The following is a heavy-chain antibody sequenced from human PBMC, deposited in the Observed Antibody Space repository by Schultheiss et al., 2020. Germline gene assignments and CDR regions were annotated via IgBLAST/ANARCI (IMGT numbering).Heavy chain of an antibody. Sequence: GSLRLSCAASGFTFSDYYMSWIRQAPRKGLEWVSYISSSSSYTNYADSVKGRFTISRDNAKNSLYLQMNSLRAEDTAVYYCAKSASRDGYNTFDYWGQGTLVTVSS. D-gene: IGHD5-24*01. CDR3: AKSASRDGYNTFDY. CDR1: GFTFSDYY. CDR2: ISSSSSYT. V-gene: IGHV3-11*06. J-gene: IGHJ4*02.